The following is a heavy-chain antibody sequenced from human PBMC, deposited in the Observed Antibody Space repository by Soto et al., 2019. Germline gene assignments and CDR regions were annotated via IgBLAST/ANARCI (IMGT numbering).Heavy chain of an antibody. CDR1: GFAFSSYW. J-gene: IGHJ5*02. Sequence: GGSLRLSCAASGFAFSSYWMHWVRQAPGKGLVWVSRIKTDGSSTNYADSVKGRFTISRDNAKNMLYLQMNSLRPEDTAVYYCTREKFDPWGQGTLVTVS. CDR2: IKTDGSST. V-gene: IGHV3-74*01. CDR3: TREKFDP.